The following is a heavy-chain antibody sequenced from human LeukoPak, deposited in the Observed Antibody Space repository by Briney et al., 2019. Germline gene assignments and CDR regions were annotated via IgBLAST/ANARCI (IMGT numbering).Heavy chain of an antibody. CDR2: IYSGGYT. V-gene: IGHV3-66*01. D-gene: IGHD4-17*01. Sequence: GGSLRLSCAASGFTVGSNYMSWVRQAPGKGLEWVSLIYSGGYTYYADSVKGRFTISRDNSKNTLYLKMNSLGAEDTAAYYCAARRGLTGDHLDYWGQGALVTVSS. CDR1: GFTVGSNY. CDR3: AARRGLTGDHLDY. J-gene: IGHJ4*02.